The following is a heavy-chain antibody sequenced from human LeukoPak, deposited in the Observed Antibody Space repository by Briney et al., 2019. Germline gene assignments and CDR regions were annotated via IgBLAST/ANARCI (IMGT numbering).Heavy chain of an antibody. CDR3: ARTTEGYAGGPGYSYYYYMDV. Sequence: SETLSLTCTVSGGSISSYYWSWIRQPPGKGLEWIGYIHYSGSTHYNPSLKGRVTMSVDTSKNQVSLKLRSVTAADTAVYYCARTTEGYAGGPGYSYYYYMDVWGKGTTVTISS. D-gene: IGHD5-12*01. J-gene: IGHJ6*03. CDR2: IHYSGST. CDR1: GGSISSYY. V-gene: IGHV4-59*01.